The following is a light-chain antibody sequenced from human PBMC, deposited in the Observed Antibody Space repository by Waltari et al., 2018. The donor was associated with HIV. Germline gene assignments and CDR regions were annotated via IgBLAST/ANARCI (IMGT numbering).Light chain of an antibody. CDR2: SNK. J-gene: IGLJ2*01. CDR3: AAWDGSLNGRVV. Sequence: QSVLTQPPSASGTPGQRVTISCSGSSSNIGSNTVNWYQQLPGTAPKLLIYSNKQRPSGVPDRFSCSKSGTSASLAISGLQSEDEADYYCAAWDGSLNGRVVFGGGTKLTVL. V-gene: IGLV1-44*01. CDR1: SSNIGSNT.